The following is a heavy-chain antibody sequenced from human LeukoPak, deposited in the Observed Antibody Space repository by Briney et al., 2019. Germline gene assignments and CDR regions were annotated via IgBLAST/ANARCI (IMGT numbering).Heavy chain of an antibody. V-gene: IGHV4-31*03. J-gene: IGHJ5*02. D-gene: IGHD3-10*01. CDR3: ARVGGYGSGSRGDNWFDP. Sequence: SETLSLTCTVSGGSISSGGYYWSWIRQQPGKGLEWIGYIYYSGSTYYNPSLKSRVTISVDTSKNQFSLKLSSVTAADTTVYYCARVGGYGSGSRGDNWFDPWGQGTLVTVSS. CDR1: GGSISSGGYY. CDR2: IYYSGST.